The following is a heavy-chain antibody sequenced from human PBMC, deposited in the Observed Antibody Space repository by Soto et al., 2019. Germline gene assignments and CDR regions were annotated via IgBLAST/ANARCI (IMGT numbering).Heavy chain of an antibody. Sequence: SETLSLTCTVSGGSISSGDYYWSWIRQYPGKGLEWIGYKYYSGSIYYNPSLKSRVTISVDTSKNQFSLKLSSVTAADTAVYYCARDSMVRGVMFDYWGQGILVTVS. V-gene: IGHV4-31*03. D-gene: IGHD3-10*01. CDR2: KYYSGSI. CDR3: ARDSMVRGVMFDY. J-gene: IGHJ4*02. CDR1: GGSISSGDYY.